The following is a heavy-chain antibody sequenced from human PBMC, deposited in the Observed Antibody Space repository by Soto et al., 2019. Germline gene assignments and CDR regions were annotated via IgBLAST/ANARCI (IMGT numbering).Heavy chain of an antibody. D-gene: IGHD4-17*01. CDR1: GFTFSSYA. J-gene: IGHJ5*02. Sequence: LRLSCAASGFTFSSYAMSWVRQAPGKGLEWVSAISGSGGSTYYADSVKGRFTISRDNSKNTLYLQMNSLRAEDTAVYYCAKRDYGDSYNWFDPWGQGTLVTVSS. CDR3: AKRDYGDSYNWFDP. V-gene: IGHV3-23*01. CDR2: ISGSGGST.